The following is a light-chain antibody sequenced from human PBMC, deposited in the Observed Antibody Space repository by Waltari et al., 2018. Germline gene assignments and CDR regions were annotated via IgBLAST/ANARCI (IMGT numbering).Light chain of an antibody. CDR2: GAS. V-gene: IGKV3-20*01. CDR1: QSVSSSY. J-gene: IGKJ2*01. Sequence: EIALTQSPGTLSLSPGERATLSCRASQSVSSSYLAWYQQKPGQAPRVLIYGASIRATGIPDRFSGSGSGTDFTLTISRLEPEDFALYFCQQYGGSPAYTFGQGTKLEI. CDR3: QQYGGSPAYT.